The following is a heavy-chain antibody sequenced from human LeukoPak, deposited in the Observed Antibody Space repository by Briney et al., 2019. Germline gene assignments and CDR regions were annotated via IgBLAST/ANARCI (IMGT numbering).Heavy chain of an antibody. V-gene: IGHV3-21*04. D-gene: IGHD2-8*01. J-gene: IGHJ5*02. CDR1: GFTFSSYE. CDR2: ISSSSSYI. Sequence: GGSLRLSCAASGFTFSSYEMNWVRQAPGKGLEWVSSISSSSSYIYYADSVKGRFTISRDNAKNSLSLQMNSLRVEDTAVYYCAKGVYSTPDRNWFDPWGQGTLVTVSS. CDR3: AKGVYSTPDRNWFDP.